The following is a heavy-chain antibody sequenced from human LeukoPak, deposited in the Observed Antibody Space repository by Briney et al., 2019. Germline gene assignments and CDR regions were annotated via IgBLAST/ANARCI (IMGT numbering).Heavy chain of an antibody. D-gene: IGHD5-18*01. CDR2: IYYTGDT. CDR3: ARLRGYTYGNPGY. V-gene: IGHV4-39*01. CDR1: GGSISASSSYY. Sequence: SETLSLTCTVSGGSISASSSYYWGWIRQPPGKGLEWIGSIYYTGDTYYNSSLKSRVTISVDTSKNQFALKLTSVTAADTALYYCARLRGYTYGNPGYWGQGSLVTVSS. J-gene: IGHJ4*02.